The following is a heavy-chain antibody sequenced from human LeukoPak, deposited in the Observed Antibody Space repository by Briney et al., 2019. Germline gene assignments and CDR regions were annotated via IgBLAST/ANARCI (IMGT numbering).Heavy chain of an antibody. CDR2: IDHAGTT. Sequence: SETLSLTCVVSGGSIITNDYWWGWIRQPPGKGLEWIGTIDHAGTTFYNVSLKSRVTISVDTPNNQFSLKLSSVTAADTAVYYCARLLYYYDSSGYYQTWNWFDPWGQGTLVTVSS. CDR1: GGSIITNDYW. V-gene: IGHV4-39*01. D-gene: IGHD3-22*01. J-gene: IGHJ5*02. CDR3: ARLLYYYDSSGYYQTWNWFDP.